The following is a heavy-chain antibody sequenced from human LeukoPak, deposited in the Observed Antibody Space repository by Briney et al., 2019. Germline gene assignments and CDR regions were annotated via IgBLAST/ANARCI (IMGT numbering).Heavy chain of an antibody. V-gene: IGHV3-7*01. Sequence: GGSLRLSCAASGFTFSSYWMSWVRQAPGKGLEWVANIKQDGSEKYYVDSVKGRFTISRDNSKNTLYLQMNSLRAEDTAVYYCARGITMIVVAIDYWGQGTLVTVSS. D-gene: IGHD3-22*01. J-gene: IGHJ4*02. CDR2: IKQDGSEK. CDR1: GFTFSSYW. CDR3: ARGITMIVVAIDY.